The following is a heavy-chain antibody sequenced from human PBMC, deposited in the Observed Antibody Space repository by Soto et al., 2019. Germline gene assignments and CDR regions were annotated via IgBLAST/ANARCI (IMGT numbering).Heavy chain of an antibody. CDR1: GFIFTDYW. Sequence: GESLKISCKGSGFIFTDYWIAWVRQVPGKGLEWMGIVYPADSDTRHSPSFQGHVTISGDKSITTAYLQWSSLKASDTAMYYCARLECPQYSIDHWGQGTLVTVSS. CDR2: VYPADSDT. CDR3: ARLECPQYSIDH. J-gene: IGHJ4*02. D-gene: IGHD2-15*01. V-gene: IGHV5-51*01.